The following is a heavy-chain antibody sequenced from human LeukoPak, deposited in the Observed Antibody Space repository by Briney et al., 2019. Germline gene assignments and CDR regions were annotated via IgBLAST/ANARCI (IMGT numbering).Heavy chain of an antibody. CDR1: GFTVSSNY. CDR3: AKEGAVGYSSSASAGYYFDY. V-gene: IGHV3-53*01. D-gene: IGHD6-6*01. CDR2: IYSGGST. J-gene: IGHJ4*02. Sequence: PGGSLRLSCAASGFTVSSNYMSWVRQAPGKGLEWVSVIYSGGSTYYADSVKGRFTISRDNSKNTLYLQMNSLRAEDTAVYYCAKEGAVGYSSSASAGYYFDYWGQGTLVTVSS.